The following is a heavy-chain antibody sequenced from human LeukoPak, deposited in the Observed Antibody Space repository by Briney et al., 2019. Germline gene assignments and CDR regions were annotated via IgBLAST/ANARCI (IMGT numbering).Heavy chain of an antibody. CDR3: ARGRTGHHSYYYYYMDV. CDR1: GFTLSDAY. V-gene: IGHV3-11*01. J-gene: IGHJ6*03. D-gene: IGHD3/OR15-3a*01. Sequence: GSLRLSCAASGFTLSDAYMTWIREAPGKGLKGITYISYSGMTIYYADSVKGRFTISRDNAKNSLHLQMNSLRAEDTAVYYCARGRTGHHSYYYYYMDVWGKGTTVTVSS. CDR2: ISYSGMTI.